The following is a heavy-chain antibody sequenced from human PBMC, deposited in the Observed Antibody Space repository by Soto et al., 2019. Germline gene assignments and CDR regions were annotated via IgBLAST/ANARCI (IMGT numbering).Heavy chain of an antibody. CDR2: IWYDGSNK. J-gene: IGHJ6*02. Sequence: QVQLVESGGGVVQPGRXLRLSXAASGFTFSSYGMHWVRQAPGXXLEWVXVIWYDGSNKYYADSVKGRFTISRDNSKNTLYLQMNSLRAEDTAVYYCAREETTVXTSFXYYYGMDVWGQGTTVTVSS. CDR1: GFTFSSYG. D-gene: IGHD4-17*01. CDR3: AREETTVXTSFXYYYGMDV. V-gene: IGHV3-33*01.